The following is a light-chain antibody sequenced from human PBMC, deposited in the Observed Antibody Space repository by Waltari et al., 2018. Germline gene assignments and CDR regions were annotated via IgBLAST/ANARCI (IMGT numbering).Light chain of an antibody. J-gene: IGLJ2*01. Sequence: QPALTQPPSASGSLGHSVTIYCSGSSSDLGRYKIVSWYQQYPGRATTLIFYEVYKRPPGVPDRFSGSKSGNTASLTISGLQPEDEADYFCSSYAGSNTLVFGGGTRLTVL. V-gene: IGLV2-8*01. CDR3: SSYAGSNTLV. CDR1: SSDLGRYKI. CDR2: EVY.